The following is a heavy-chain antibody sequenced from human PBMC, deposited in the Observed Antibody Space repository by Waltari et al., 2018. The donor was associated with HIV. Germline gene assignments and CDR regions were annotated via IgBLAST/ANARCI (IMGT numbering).Heavy chain of an antibody. D-gene: IGHD2-15*01. CDR3: LREAGYCIAGRCYSEEH. Sequence: QVHLQQWGAGLLKPSETLSLTCAVYGESFSIYFWSWIRQSPGKGLEWIGETHHTGSTNYNPSLKSCVTISADPSKNHASLKLTSVTAADTATYYCLREAGYCIAGRCYSEEHWGQGTLVAVSP. V-gene: IGHV4-34*01. CDR2: THHTGST. J-gene: IGHJ4*02. CDR1: GESFSIYF.